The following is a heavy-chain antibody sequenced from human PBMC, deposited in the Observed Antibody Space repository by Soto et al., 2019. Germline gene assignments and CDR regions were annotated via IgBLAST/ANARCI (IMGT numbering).Heavy chain of an antibody. CDR3: ARRARMGSQLWLPFDY. V-gene: IGHV1-8*01. Sequence: ASVKVSCKASGYTFSNYDINWVRQATGQGLEWMGWMNPNSGNTGYAQKFQGRVTMTRDFFISTVCMDLSSLRSDDTAVYFCARRARMGSQLWLPFDYWGKGTLVTVSS. CDR2: MNPNSGNT. D-gene: IGHD5-18*01. J-gene: IGHJ4*02. CDR1: GYTFSNYD.